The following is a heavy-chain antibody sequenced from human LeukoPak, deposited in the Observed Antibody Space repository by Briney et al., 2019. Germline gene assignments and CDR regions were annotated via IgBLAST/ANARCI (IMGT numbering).Heavy chain of an antibody. CDR3: ARHELVGGYNFFDY. Sequence: SDPLSLTCTVSGGFISSYYWRWLRQPPGKGLVRFGDVDSTWSTNYEPSLKSRVTISIDMSKNQFSLKLSSVAAADTAVYYGARHELVGGYNFFDYWGQGALVTVSS. J-gene: IGHJ4*02. CDR1: GGFISSYY. CDR2: VDSTWST. D-gene: IGHD5-24*01. V-gene: IGHV4-4*09.